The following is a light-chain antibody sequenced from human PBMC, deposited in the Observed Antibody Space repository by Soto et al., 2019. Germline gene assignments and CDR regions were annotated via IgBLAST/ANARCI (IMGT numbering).Light chain of an antibody. V-gene: IGLV2-14*01. CDR1: SSDVGGYNY. J-gene: IGLJ1*01. Sequence: QYVLTQPASVSGSPGQSITISCTGTSSDVGGYNYASWYQQQSGKAPKLMIHEVSNRPSGVSNRFSGSKSGNTASLTISGLQAEDEADYYCSSYTSSRAYVFGIGTKVTVL. CDR2: EVS. CDR3: SSYTSSRAYV.